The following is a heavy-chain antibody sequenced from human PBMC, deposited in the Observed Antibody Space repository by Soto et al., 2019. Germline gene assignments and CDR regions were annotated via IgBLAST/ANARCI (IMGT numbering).Heavy chain of an antibody. CDR1: GGTFSSYA. V-gene: IGHV1-69*12. Sequence: QVQLVQSGAEVKKPGSSVKVSCKASGGTFSSYAISWVRQAPGQGLEWMGGIIPIFGTANYAQKFQGRVKITGDESTGTAYMELSSLRSEDKAVDYCATALVAVLIQYGMDVWGQGNKVTVSS. D-gene: IGHD3-16*01. CDR2: IIPIFGTA. CDR3: ATALVAVLIQYGMDV. J-gene: IGHJ6*02.